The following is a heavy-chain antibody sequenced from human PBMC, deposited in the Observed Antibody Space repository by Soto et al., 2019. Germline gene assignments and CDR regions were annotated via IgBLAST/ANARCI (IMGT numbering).Heavy chain of an antibody. J-gene: IGHJ3*02. V-gene: IGHV1-69*12. CDR3: AREVAADGTFREDVFDI. CDR1: GGTFSNHA. D-gene: IGHD6-13*01. Sequence: QVHLVQSGAEVKKPGSSVKVSCKAPGGTFSNHAINWVRQAPGQGLEWMGRIIPIFSTTNYAQKFQGRVTMTADESTITSYVELIRLKQDETAVYYCAREVAADGTFREDVFDIWGQGTLVTVSS. CDR2: IIPIFSTT.